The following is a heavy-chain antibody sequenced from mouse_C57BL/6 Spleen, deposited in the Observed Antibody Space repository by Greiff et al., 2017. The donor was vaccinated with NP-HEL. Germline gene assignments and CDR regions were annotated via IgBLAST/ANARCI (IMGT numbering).Heavy chain of an antibody. CDR3: ARQGDEDWYFDV. CDR2: ISSGGSYT. D-gene: IGHD3-3*01. J-gene: IGHJ1*03. CDR1: GFTFSSYG. Sequence: EVKLMESGGDLVKPGGSLKLSCAASGFTFSSYGMSWVRQTPDKRLEWVATISSGGSYTYYPDSVKGRFTISRDNAKNTLYLQMSSLKSEDTAMYYCARQGDEDWYFDVWGTGTTVTVSS. V-gene: IGHV5-6*01.